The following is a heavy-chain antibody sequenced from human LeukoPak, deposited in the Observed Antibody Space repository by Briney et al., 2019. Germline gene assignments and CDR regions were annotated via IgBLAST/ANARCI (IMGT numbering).Heavy chain of an antibody. D-gene: IGHD3-22*01. Sequence: PGGSLRLSCAASGFTFSSYAMSWVRQAPGKGLEWVSAISGSGGSTYYADSVKGRSTISRDNSKNTLYLQMNSLRAEDTAVYYCAKESGYYDSSGYEGYWGQGTLVTVSS. CDR3: AKESGYYDSSGYEGY. V-gene: IGHV3-23*01. CDR2: ISGSGGST. CDR1: GFTFSSYA. J-gene: IGHJ4*02.